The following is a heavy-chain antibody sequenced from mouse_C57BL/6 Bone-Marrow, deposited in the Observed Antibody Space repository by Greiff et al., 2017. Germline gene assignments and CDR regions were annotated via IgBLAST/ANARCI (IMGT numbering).Heavy chain of an antibody. J-gene: IGHJ3*01. Sequence: VQLQQSGPELVKPGASVKISCKASGYTFPDYYINWVKQRPGQGLEWIGWIYPGSGNTKYTEKFKGKAPLTVDPSSSTAYMQLSSLTSEDAAVYFCARESFYYDYDWFAYWGQGTLVTVSA. CDR2: IYPGSGNT. V-gene: IGHV1-84*01. CDR3: ARESFYYDYDWFAY. D-gene: IGHD2-4*01. CDR1: GYTFPDYY.